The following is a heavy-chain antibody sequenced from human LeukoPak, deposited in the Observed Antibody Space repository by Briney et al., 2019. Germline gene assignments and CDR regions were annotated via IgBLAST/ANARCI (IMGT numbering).Heavy chain of an antibody. CDR2: IIPIFGTA. CDR3: ARGGETGTTLAYYYMDV. V-gene: IGHV1-69*05. CDR1: GGTFSSYA. D-gene: IGHD1-7*01. J-gene: IGHJ6*03. Sequence: GASVKVSCKASGGTFSSYAISWVRQAPGQGLEWMGGIIPIFGTANYAQKFQGRVTITTDESTSTAYMELSSLISEDTAVYYCARGGETGTTLAYYYMDVWGKGTTVTVSS.